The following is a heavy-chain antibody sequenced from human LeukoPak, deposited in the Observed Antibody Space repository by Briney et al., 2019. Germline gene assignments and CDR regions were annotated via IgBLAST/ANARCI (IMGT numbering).Heavy chain of an antibody. V-gene: IGHV4-61*01. Sequence: SETLSLTCTVSGGSISSSSYYWSWIRQPPGKGLEWIGYIFYNGNTNYNPSLRSRVTMSLDTSKNQFSLKLTSVTAADTAVYYCARDGAYGSGSYYPFDYWGQGTLVTVSS. CDR1: GGSISSSSYY. D-gene: IGHD3-10*01. CDR3: ARDGAYGSGSYYPFDY. CDR2: IFYNGNT. J-gene: IGHJ4*02.